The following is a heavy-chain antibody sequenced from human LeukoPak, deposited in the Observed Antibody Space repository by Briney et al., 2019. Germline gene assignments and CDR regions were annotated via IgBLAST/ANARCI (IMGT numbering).Heavy chain of an antibody. CDR1: GYSSTSYW. CDR2: IYPGDSDT. D-gene: IGHD2-21*02. V-gene: IGHV5-51*01. J-gene: IGHJ5*02. Sequence: GASLKISCXGSGYSSTSYWICWVRRLPGKGVEGMGIIYPGDSDTRYSPSFQCQVTISADKSMSPAYRQLSSLNASDTAKYYCSRRQGDFFYPNWFDPWGQGTLVTVSS. CDR3: SRRQGDFFYPNWFDP.